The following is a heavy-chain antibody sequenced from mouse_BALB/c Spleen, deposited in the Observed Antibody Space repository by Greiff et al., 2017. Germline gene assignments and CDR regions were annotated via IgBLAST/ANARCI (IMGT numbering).Heavy chain of an antibody. CDR1: GFSLTGYG. Sequence: VKLLESGPGLVAPSQSLSITCTVSGFSLTGYGVNWVRQPPGKGLEWLGMIWGDGSTDYNSALKSRLSISKDNSKSQVFLKMNSLQTADTARYYGDREALHYGKDVWFADWGQGTLVTVSA. CDR2: IWGDGST. D-gene: IGHD2-1*01. CDR3: DREALHYGKDVWFAD. J-gene: IGHJ3*01. V-gene: IGHV2-6-7*01.